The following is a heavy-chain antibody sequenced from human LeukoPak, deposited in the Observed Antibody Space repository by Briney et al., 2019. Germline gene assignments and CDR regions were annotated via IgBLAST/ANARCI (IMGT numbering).Heavy chain of an antibody. Sequence: ASVKVSCKTSGYSFTAFYIHWVRQAPGQGLEWMGWIHPRRGDTNYAQKFQGRVTMTRDTSISTAYLDLSSLRSDDTAVYYCARDGDYGTGSYYRGCIDCGGQGTPVTVSP. D-gene: IGHD3-10*01. CDR3: ARDGDYGTGSYYRGCIDC. CDR2: IHPRRGDT. V-gene: IGHV1-2*02. CDR1: GYSFTAFY. J-gene: IGHJ4*02.